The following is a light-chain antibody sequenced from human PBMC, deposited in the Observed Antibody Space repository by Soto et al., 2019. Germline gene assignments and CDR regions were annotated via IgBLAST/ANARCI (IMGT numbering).Light chain of an antibody. J-gene: IGKJ1*01. CDR1: QSISNS. Sequence: DIQMTQSPSSLSTSVGDRVTITCRAGQSISNSLNWYQQKPGKAPKLLIYGASSLQSGVASRFSGSGSGTEFTLTISGLKPDDSATYYCQRSYSAPWTFGQGTKVE. V-gene: IGKV1-39*01. CDR3: QRSYSAPWT. CDR2: GAS.